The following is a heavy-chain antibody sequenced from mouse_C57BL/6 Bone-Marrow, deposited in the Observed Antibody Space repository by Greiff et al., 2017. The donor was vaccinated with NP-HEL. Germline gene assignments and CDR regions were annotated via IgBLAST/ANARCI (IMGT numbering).Heavy chain of an antibody. V-gene: IGHV1-50*01. J-gene: IGHJ2*01. D-gene: IGHD2-2*01. CDR2: IDPSDSYT. CDR1: GYTFTSYW. CDR3: ARWGPMVTTDY. Sequence: QVHVKQPGAELVKPGASVKLSCKASGYTFTSYWMQWVKQRPGQGLVWIGEIDPSDSYTNYNQKFKGKATLTVDTSSSTAYMQLSSLTSEDSAVYYCARWGPMVTTDYWGQGTTLTVSS.